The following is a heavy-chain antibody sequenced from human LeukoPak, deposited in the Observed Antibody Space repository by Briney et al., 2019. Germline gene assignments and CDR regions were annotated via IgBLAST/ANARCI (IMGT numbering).Heavy chain of an antibody. CDR1: GFIFDDYG. V-gene: IGHV3-20*04. J-gene: IGHJ4*02. CDR2: ITWNGGYT. Sequence: GGSLRLSCAASGFIFDDYGMTWVRQAPGKGLEWVSGITWNGGYTGYADSVKGRFTTSRDNAKNSLYLQMNSLRAEDTAVYYCARSSRELGGYAPWELMPPFDYWGQGTLVTVSS. CDR3: ARSSRELGGYAPWELMPPFDY. D-gene: IGHD1-7*01.